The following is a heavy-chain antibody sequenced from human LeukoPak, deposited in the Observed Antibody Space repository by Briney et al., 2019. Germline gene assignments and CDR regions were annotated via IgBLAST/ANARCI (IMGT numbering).Heavy chain of an antibody. CDR3: AKDGRDSSGGYRNYYDY. CDR2: TSAGGSGT. CDR1: GFSFSSYA. Sequence: GGSLRLSCAASGFSFSSYAMTWVRQAPGKGLEWVSVTSAGGSGTYYADSVKGRFTISRDSSKNTLYLQMNSLRAEDTAVYYCAKDGRDSSGGYRNYYDYWGQGTLVTVSS. J-gene: IGHJ4*02. D-gene: IGHD6-19*01. V-gene: IGHV3-23*01.